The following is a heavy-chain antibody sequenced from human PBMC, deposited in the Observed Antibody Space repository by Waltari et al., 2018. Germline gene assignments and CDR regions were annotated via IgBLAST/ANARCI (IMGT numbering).Heavy chain of an antibody. CDR2: IYYSGGT. D-gene: IGHD1-26*01. CDR1: GGSISSGDYY. J-gene: IGHJ4*02. Sequence: QVQLQESGPGLVKPSQTLSLPCTVSGGSISSGDYYWSWIRQPPGKGLEWIGYIYYSGGTYYNPYLKSRVTISVDTSKNQCSLKLSSVTAADTAVYYCARAPGRRGATTIDYWGQGTLVTVSS. CDR3: ARAPGRRGATTIDY. V-gene: IGHV4-30-4*08.